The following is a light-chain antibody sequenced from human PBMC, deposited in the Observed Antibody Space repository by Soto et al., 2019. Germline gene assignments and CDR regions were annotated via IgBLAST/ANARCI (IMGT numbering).Light chain of an antibody. CDR2: GTS. CDR3: QHYGDSSWT. Sequence: EIVLTQSPGTLSLSPGERATLSCSSDKSVSDTLLTWFQQKPGQAPRLLLFGTSNRAPGTSDRFSGSGSRTDFILTISRLEPEDVAVYYCQHYGDSSWTVGQWTKVEIK. CDR1: KSVSDTL. V-gene: IGKV3-20*01. J-gene: IGKJ1*01.